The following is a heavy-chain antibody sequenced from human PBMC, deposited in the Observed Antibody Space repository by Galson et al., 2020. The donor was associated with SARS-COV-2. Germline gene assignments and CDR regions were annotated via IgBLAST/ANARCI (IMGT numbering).Heavy chain of an antibody. CDR2: IFFDGSEK. D-gene: IGHD6-19*01. J-gene: IGHJ4*02. V-gene: IGHV3-33*01. CDR1: GFTFSDHA. CDR3: ARDGQSSRGWAFDY. Sequence: GESLKISCAASGFTFSDHAMHWVRQAPGKGLAWVAQIFFDGSEKYYGDSVRGRFTISRDSSKNTVYLQMNNLRVDDTAVYYCARDGQSSRGWAFDYWGQGTLLTVSS.